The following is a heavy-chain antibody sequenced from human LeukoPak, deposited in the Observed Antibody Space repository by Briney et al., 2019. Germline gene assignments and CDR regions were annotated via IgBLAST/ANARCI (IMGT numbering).Heavy chain of an antibody. CDR2: INLNTGGT. Sequence: RASVKVFCKASGDSFSDYYIHWVRQAPGQGPEWMGWINLNTGGTNYAQKFDGRFSMTRDTSINTAFMELSGLRFDDTAVYYCGSVRGILSYFDLWGRGTLVTVSS. J-gene: IGHJ2*01. D-gene: IGHD3-16*01. CDR3: GSVRGILSYFDL. V-gene: IGHV1-2*02. CDR1: GDSFSDYY.